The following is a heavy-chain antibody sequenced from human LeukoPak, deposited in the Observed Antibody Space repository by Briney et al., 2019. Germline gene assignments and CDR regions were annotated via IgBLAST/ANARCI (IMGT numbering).Heavy chain of an antibody. D-gene: IGHD3-22*01. CDR1: GITFSRQA. J-gene: IGHJ3*02. Sequence: GSLRLSCATSGITFSRQAISWVRQAPGKGLEWGSAIRCSGCSTYYADSVKGRFTISRDNSRNTLYLQMNSLRAEDTAVYYCTKYLAKNYYDSSGPRHGAFDIWGQGTMVTVSS. CDR3: TKYLAKNYYDSSGPRHGAFDI. CDR2: IRCSGCST. V-gene: IGHV3-23*01.